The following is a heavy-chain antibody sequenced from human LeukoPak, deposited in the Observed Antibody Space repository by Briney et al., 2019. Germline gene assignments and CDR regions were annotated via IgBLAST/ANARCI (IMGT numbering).Heavy chain of an antibody. D-gene: IGHD4-17*01. CDR3: TTYGDYALDSDY. CDR1: GFTFSGWA. V-gene: IGHV3-73*01. Sequence: GFSVRVSCAACGFTFSGWAIQWVRQASAKGLAGVGRIKSKAVNYATAYAASVKGRFTITRDDSRNTAYLQMNSLKTEDTAVYYCTTYGDYALDSDYWGQGTLVTVSS. J-gene: IGHJ4*02. CDR2: IKSKAVNYAT.